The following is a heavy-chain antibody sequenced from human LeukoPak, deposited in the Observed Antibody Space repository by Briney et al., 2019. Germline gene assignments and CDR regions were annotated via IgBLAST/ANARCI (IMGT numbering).Heavy chain of an antibody. Sequence: SETLSLTCTVSGDSISSGRHYWSWIRQPAGKGLEWIGRIHYSGNTKYNPSLNGRLRISVYTSKNQFSLNITPVTAADTAVYYCARGGLYWFDPWGQGTQVTVSS. CDR3: ARGGLYWFDP. J-gene: IGHJ5*02. CDR2: IHYSGNT. D-gene: IGHD3-10*01. CDR1: GDSISSGRHY. V-gene: IGHV4-61*02.